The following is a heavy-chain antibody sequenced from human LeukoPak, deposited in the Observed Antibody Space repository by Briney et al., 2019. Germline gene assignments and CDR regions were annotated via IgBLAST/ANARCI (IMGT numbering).Heavy chain of an antibody. V-gene: IGHV3-30*03. D-gene: IGHD3-22*01. CDR3: ARDSLRYYDSSGYYGEGLFDY. Sequence: PGGSLRLSCAASGFTFSSYSMNWVRQAPGKGLEWVAVISYDGSNKYYADSVKGRFTISRDNSKNTLYLQMNSLRAEDTAVYYCARDSLRYYDSSGYYGEGLFDYWGQGTLVTVSS. CDR2: ISYDGSNK. J-gene: IGHJ4*02. CDR1: GFTFSSYS.